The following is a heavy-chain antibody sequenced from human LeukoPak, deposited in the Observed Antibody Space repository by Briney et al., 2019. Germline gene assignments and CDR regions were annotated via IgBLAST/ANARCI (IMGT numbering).Heavy chain of an antibody. D-gene: IGHD1-26*01. CDR1: GFTLSKYA. J-gene: IGHJ4*02. CDR3: ARELTVGATIDY. V-gene: IGHV3-66*02. Sequence: GGSLRLSCAASGFTLSKYALSWVRQAPGKGLEWVSGIYGGGNSYYADSVTGRFTISRDNSRNTLHLQMNSLRGEDTAVYYCARELTVGATIDYWGQGTLVTVSS. CDR2: IYGGGNS.